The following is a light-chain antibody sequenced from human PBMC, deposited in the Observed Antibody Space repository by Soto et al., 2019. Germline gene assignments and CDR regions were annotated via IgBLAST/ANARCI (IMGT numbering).Light chain of an antibody. V-gene: IGKV3-15*01. Sequence: EIVMTQSPSTLSVSPGERATLSCRASQSISNNLAWYQQKPGQGPRLLIYGAFTRATGIPARFSGSGSGTEFYLTISSLQSEDVAVSYCQQYNDWPPLTFGGGTKVEIK. CDR1: QSISNN. CDR3: QQYNDWPPLT. CDR2: GAF. J-gene: IGKJ4*01.